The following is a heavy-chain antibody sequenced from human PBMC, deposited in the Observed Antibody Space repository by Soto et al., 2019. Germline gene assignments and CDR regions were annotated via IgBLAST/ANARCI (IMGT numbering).Heavy chain of an antibody. J-gene: IGHJ5*02. D-gene: IGHD2-2*01. V-gene: IGHV2-26*01. CDR2: IFSNDDK. CDR3: ALIKDCSRTDCYLASFDP. CDR1: GLSLSNGRLG. Sequence: QVTLKESGPVLVKPTETLTLTCTVSGLSLSNGRLGVSWIRQPPGKALEWLAHIFSNDDKSYSTSLKSRLTISKDTSRSQVVLTMTSRDPVDSATYYCALIKDCSRTDCYLASFDPWGQGTLVTVSS.